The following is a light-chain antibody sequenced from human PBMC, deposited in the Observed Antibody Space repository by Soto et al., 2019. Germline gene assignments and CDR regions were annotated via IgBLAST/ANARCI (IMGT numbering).Light chain of an antibody. CDR2: EAS. CDR3: QQYNFFPRS. Sequence: IQMTQSPSTLSASVGDRVTITCRASQTISNWLAWYQQKPGKAPKLLIYEASSLQSGVPSRFSGRGSGTEFTLAISSLQPDDFATYYGQQYNFFPRSFGQGTKVDIK. J-gene: IGKJ1*01. CDR1: QTISNW. V-gene: IGKV1-5*01.